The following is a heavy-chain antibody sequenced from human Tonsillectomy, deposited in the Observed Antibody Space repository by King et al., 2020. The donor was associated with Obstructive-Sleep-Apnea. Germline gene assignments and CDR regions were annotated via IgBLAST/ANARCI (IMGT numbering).Heavy chain of an antibody. V-gene: IGHV4-59*08. D-gene: IGHD3-10*01. CDR2: IYYSGRT. CDR1: GGSISSFY. J-gene: IGHJ6*02. CDR3: ARHWGSESDDFYGMDV. Sequence: VQLQESGPGVVKPSETLSLTCSVSGGSISSFYWSWIRQSPGKGLEWIGYIYYSGRTNYNPSLKSRVPISVDTSKNQFSLKLSSVTAADTAVYYCARHWGSESDDFYGMDVWGQGTTVTVSS.